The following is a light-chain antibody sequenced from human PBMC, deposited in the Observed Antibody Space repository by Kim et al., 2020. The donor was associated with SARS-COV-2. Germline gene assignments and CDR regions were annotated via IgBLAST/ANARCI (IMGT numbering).Light chain of an antibody. Sequence: PGESDTVYRTGTDADVGADNYVSWYQQQPGKAPKVMIYEVNRRPSGVPDRFSGSKSGNTASLTGSGLQGEDEAEYYCSSYAGGKRIFGGGTQLTVL. CDR3: SSYAGGKRI. CDR1: DADVGADNY. J-gene: IGLJ2*01. CDR2: EVN. V-gene: IGLV2-8*01.